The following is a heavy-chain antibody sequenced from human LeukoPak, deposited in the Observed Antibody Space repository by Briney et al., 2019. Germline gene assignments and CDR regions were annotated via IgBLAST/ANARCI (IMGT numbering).Heavy chain of an antibody. V-gene: IGHV4-59*01. Sequence: SETLSLTCTVSGGSISSYYWSWIRQPPGKGLEWIGYIYYSGSTNYNPSLKSRVTISVDTSKNQFSLKLSSVTAADTAVYYCARGVSGYSSSWYRVYFDYWGQGTLVTVSS. CDR3: ARGVSGYSSSWYRVYFDY. CDR2: IYYSGST. CDR1: GGSISSYY. J-gene: IGHJ4*02. D-gene: IGHD6-13*01.